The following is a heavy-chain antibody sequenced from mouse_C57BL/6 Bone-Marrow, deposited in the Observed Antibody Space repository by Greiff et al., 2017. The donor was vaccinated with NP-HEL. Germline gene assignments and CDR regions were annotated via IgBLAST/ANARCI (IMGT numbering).Heavy chain of an antibody. D-gene: IGHD2-3*01. J-gene: IGHJ4*01. CDR1: GFTFSDYY. Sequence: EVKLMESEGGLVQPGSSMKLSCTASGFTFSDYYMAWVRQVPEKGLEWVANINYDGSSTYYLDSLKSRFIISRDNAKNILYLQMSSLKSEDTATYYCARLYDPGVYYAMDYWGQGTSVTVSS. V-gene: IGHV5-16*01. CDR3: ARLYDPGVYYAMDY. CDR2: INYDGSST.